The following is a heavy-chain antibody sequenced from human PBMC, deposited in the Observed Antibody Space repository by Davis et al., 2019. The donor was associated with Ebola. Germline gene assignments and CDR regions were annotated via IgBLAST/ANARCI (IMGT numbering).Heavy chain of an antibody. V-gene: IGHV3-48*03. CDR2: ISDRGLTK. CDR3: AREADSGGFRFDY. J-gene: IGHJ4*02. Sequence: GESLKISCAASGFTFSTYEMNWVRQAPGKGLEWVSYISDRGLTKYYSDSVKGRFTISRDNAENSLYLEMNSLRAEDTAIYYCAREADSGGFRFDYWGRGILVTVSS. CDR1: GFTFSTYE. D-gene: IGHD5-12*01.